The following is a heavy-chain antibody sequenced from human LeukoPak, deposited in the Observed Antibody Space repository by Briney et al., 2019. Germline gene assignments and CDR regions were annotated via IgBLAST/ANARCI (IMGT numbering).Heavy chain of an antibody. V-gene: IGHV3-74*03. CDR2: VINDGSRT. Sequence: PGGSLRLSCAASGLIFSNYWMHWVRQAPGKGRVWAPRVINDGSRTTYADSVKGRFTISRDNAKNTLYLQMNSLRAEDTAVYYCAKGGLRVTDYWGQGTLVTVSS. CDR3: AKGGLRVTDY. D-gene: IGHD5/OR15-5a*01. J-gene: IGHJ4*02. CDR1: GLIFSNYW.